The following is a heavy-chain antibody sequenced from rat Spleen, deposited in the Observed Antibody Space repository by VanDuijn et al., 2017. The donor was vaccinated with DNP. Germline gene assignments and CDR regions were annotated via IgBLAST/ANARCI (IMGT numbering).Heavy chain of an antibody. CDR2: ISYDGSST. D-gene: IGHD1-2*01. CDR3: ERPPAAEDVMDA. Sequence: EVQLVESGGGLVQPGRSLKLSCAASGFTFSDYNMAWVRQAPKKGLEWVATISYDGSSTYYRDSVKGRFTISRDNAKSTLYLQMDSLRSEDTATYYCERPPAAEDVMDAWGQGASVTVAS. CDR1: GFTFSDYN. J-gene: IGHJ4*01. V-gene: IGHV5-7*01.